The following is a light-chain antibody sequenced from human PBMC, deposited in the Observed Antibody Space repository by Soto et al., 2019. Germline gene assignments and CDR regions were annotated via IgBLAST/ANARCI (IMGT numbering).Light chain of an antibody. CDR3: SSYTSIGTVV. Sequence: QSALTQPASGSGSPGQWITISCTGTSSDVGGYKFVSWYQQYPGKAPKLMIYVVSNRPSGVSNRFSGSKFGDTASLTISGLQAEDEGDYYCSSYTSIGTVVFGGGTKLTVL. CDR2: VVS. J-gene: IGLJ2*01. V-gene: IGLV2-14*01. CDR1: SSDVGGYKF.